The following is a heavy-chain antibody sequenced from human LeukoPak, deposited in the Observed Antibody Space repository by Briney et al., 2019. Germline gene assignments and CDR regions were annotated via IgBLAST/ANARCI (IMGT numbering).Heavy chain of an antibody. CDR1: GGSISSYY. CDR3: ARDRSYSSSWYRHNWFDP. D-gene: IGHD6-13*01. CDR2: IYTSGST. Sequence: SETLSLTCTVSGGSISSYYWSWIRQPAGKGLEWIGLIYTSGSTNYNPSLKSRVTMSVDTSKNQFSLKLSSVTAADTAVYYCARDRSYSSSWYRHNWFDPWGQGTLVTVSS. J-gene: IGHJ5*02. V-gene: IGHV4-4*07.